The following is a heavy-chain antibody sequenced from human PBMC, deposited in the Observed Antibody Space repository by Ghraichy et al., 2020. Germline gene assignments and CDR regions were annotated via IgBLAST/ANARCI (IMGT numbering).Heavy chain of an antibody. Sequence: GGSLRLSCAASGFSVSSNYMNWVRQAPGKGLEWVSVIYIGGSTDYADSVRGRFTISRDNSKNTVYLQMNSLRADDTAVYYCARDTRYHGTYSNYWGQGTPVTVSS. J-gene: IGHJ4*02. V-gene: IGHV3-53*01. CDR1: GFSVSSNY. CDR2: IYIGGST. D-gene: IGHD1-26*01. CDR3: ARDTRYHGTYSNY.